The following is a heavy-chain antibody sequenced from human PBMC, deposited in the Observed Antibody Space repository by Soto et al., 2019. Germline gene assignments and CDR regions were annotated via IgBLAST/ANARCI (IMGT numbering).Heavy chain of an antibody. CDR2: IYHSGST. V-gene: IGHV4-30-2*01. Sequence: SETLSLTCAVSGGSISSGGYSWSWIRQPPGKGLEWIGYIYHSGSTYYNPSLKSRVTISVDRSKNQFSLKPSSVTAADTAVYYCARGLYNWNYHWFDPWGQGTLVTVSS. D-gene: IGHD1-7*01. CDR1: GGSISSGGYS. J-gene: IGHJ5*02. CDR3: ARGLYNWNYHWFDP.